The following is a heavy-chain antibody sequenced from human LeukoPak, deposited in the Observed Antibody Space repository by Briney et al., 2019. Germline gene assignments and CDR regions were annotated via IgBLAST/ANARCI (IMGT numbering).Heavy chain of an antibody. CDR1: GFTFSSYA. V-gene: IGHV3-23*01. D-gene: IGHD2-8*01. CDR3: AKDLMGAIDY. Sequence: GGSLRLSCAASGFTFSSYAMSWVRQVPGKGLEWVSGISDSGGSTYYADSVKGRFTIVRDNSKNALYVQMNSLRAEDTAVYYCAKDLMGAIDYWGQGTLVTVSS. J-gene: IGHJ4*02. CDR2: ISDSGGST.